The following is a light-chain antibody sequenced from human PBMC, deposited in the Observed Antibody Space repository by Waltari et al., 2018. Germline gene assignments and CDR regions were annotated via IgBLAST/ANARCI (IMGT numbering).Light chain of an antibody. CDR3: QQSDIAPLT. J-gene: IGKJ4*01. V-gene: IGKV1-39*01. CDR1: QNIGSY. Sequence: DIQMTQSPSSLSASVGDRVTITCRANQNIGSYLNWFQQTPGKAPKFLIYTASSLQSGVPARCSGSGSGTDFTLTISSLQPEDFATYYCQQSDIAPLTFGGGTKIEIK. CDR2: TAS.